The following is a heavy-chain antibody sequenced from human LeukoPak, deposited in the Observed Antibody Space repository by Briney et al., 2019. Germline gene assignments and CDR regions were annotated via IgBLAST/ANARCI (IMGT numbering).Heavy chain of an antibody. J-gene: IGHJ4*02. V-gene: IGHV1-46*01. Sequence: ASVKVSCKAFGYSLTNYYVHWVRQAPGQGLEWMGEINPNGGSTSYAQKFQGRITVTRDTYTNTVYMDLSSLRSEDTATYYCARGAPTTRIGAGRFDYWGQGSLLTVAS. CDR1: GYSLTNYY. D-gene: IGHD5-12*01. CDR2: INPNGGST. CDR3: ARGAPTTRIGAGRFDY.